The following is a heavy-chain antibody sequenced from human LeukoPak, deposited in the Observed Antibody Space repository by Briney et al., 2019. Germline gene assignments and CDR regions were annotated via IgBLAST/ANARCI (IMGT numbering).Heavy chain of an antibody. D-gene: IGHD6-13*01. J-gene: IGHJ6*02. Sequence: ASVKVSCKASGYTFTSYYMHWVRQAPGQGLEWMGIINPSGGSTSYAQKFQGRVTMTRDTSTSTVYMELSSLRSEDTAVYYCARDRSSSSPAYSYGMDVWGQGTTVTVSS. CDR3: ARDRSSSSPAYSYGMDV. CDR2: INPSGGST. CDR1: GYTFTSYY. V-gene: IGHV1-46*01.